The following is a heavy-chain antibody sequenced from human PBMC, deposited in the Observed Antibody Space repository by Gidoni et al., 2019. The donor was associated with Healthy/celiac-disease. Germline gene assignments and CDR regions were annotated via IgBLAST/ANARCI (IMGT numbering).Heavy chain of an antibody. CDR2: ISSSSSYI. CDR1: GFTFSSYS. J-gene: IGHJ4*02. V-gene: IGHV3-21*01. CDR3: ARSRGGYSYGSDY. D-gene: IGHD5-18*01. Sequence: EVQLVEPGGGLVKPGGSLRLAGAAAGFTFSSYSMNWVRQAPGKGLEWVSSISSSSSYIYYADSVKGRFTISRDNAKNSLYLQMNSLRAEDTAVYYCARSRGGYSYGSDYWGQGTLVTVSS.